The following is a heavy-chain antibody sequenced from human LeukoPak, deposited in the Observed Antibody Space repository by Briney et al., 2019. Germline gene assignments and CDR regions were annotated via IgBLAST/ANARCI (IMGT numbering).Heavy chain of an antibody. CDR3: ARDQYDTWSRRGNFDS. J-gene: IGHJ4*02. Sequence: PGGSLRLSCAASGFTFSSHDMHWVRQARGKGLEWVAVISSDGNNNVYADSVKGRFTISRDNTKNSLYLQMNSLRAEDTAVFYCARDQYDTWSRRGNFDSWGQGTLVIVSS. D-gene: IGHD3-3*01. CDR1: GFTFSSHD. CDR2: ISSDGNNN. V-gene: IGHV3-30-3*01.